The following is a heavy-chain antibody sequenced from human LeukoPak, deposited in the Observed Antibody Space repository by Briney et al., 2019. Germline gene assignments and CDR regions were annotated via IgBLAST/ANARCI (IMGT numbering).Heavy chain of an antibody. Sequence: GGSLRLSCAASGFTFSSYGMHWVRQAPGKGLEWVAVIWYDGSNKYYADSVKGRFTISRDNSKNTLYLQMNSLRAEDTAVYYCAGDANYKTTPFDYWGQGTLVTVSS. CDR3: AGDANYKTTPFDY. J-gene: IGHJ4*02. D-gene: IGHD4-11*01. CDR2: IWYDGSNK. V-gene: IGHV3-33*01. CDR1: GFTFSSYG.